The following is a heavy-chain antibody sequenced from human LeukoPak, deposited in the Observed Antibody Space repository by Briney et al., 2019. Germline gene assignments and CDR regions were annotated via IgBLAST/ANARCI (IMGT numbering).Heavy chain of an antibody. D-gene: IGHD2-8*02. J-gene: IGHJ6*03. CDR1: GYTFTSYY. CDR3: ARSGGLDYYYYYMDV. Sequence: ASVKVSCKASGYTFTSYYMHWVRQAPGQGLEWMGIINPSGGSTSYAQKFQGRVTMTRDTSTSTVYMELSSLRSEDTAVYYCARSGGLDYYYYYMDVWGKGTTVTVSS. CDR2: INPSGGST. V-gene: IGHV1-46*01.